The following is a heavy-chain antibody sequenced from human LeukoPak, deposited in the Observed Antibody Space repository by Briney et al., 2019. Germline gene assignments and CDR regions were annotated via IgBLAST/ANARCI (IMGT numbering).Heavy chain of an antibody. J-gene: IGHJ4*02. Sequence: GGSLRLSCAASGFTLSDSSMNWVRQAPGKGLEWVSSISSRSNQIYHGDSVKGRCTISRDNAKNTVYLQVNSLTAEDTAVYYCARAGVDTSGYYYQGFDYWGQGTLVTVSS. CDR3: ARAGVDTSGYYYQGFDY. V-gene: IGHV3-21*01. CDR1: GFTLSDSS. CDR2: ISSRSNQI. D-gene: IGHD3-3*01.